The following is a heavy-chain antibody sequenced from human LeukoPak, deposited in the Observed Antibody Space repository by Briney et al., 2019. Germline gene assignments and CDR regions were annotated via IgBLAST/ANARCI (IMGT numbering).Heavy chain of an antibody. J-gene: IGHJ6*02. D-gene: IGHD3-16*01. V-gene: IGHV3-9*01. CDR1: GFRFDDYG. CDR3: AKDESTGGFAPGYFYGMGV. Sequence: GRSLRLSCVVSGFRFDDYGMRWVRHAPRKGLEWVSGITGYADSVKGRFTISRDSAKNSLYLQMDSLRVEDTALYFCAKDESTGGFAPGYFYGMGVWGQGTTVTVSS. CDR2: IT.